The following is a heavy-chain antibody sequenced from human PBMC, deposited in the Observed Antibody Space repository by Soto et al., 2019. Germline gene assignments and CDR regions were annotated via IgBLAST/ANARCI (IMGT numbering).Heavy chain of an antibody. Sequence: SQTLSLTCAISGDSVSTNSAIWVWIRQSPSRGLEWLGRTYYRSKWYNDYAVSVKGRITINPDTSNNQFSLQLNSVTPDDTAVYYCARLVGNSWLDSWGQGTLVTVPQ. J-gene: IGHJ5*01. CDR1: GDSVSTNSAI. CDR3: ARLVGNSWLDS. V-gene: IGHV6-1*01. D-gene: IGHD2-2*01. CDR2: TYYRSKWYN.